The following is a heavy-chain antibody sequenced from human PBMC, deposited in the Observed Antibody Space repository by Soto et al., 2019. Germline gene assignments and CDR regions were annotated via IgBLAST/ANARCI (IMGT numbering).Heavy chain of an antibody. J-gene: IGHJ3*02. CDR1: GFTFSTSW. D-gene: IGHD3-9*01. Sequence: VQLVESGGGLVQPGGSLRLSCLASGFTFSTSWMTWVRQAPGKGLEWVANMKGDGSKENYVDSVKGRFTISRDNAKNSLFLQMNSLRDEDTALYYCARDLIYGVSTVYYEVFETWGQGTMVTVSP. V-gene: IGHV3-7*01. CDR3: ARDLIYGVSTVYYEVFET. CDR2: MKGDGSKE.